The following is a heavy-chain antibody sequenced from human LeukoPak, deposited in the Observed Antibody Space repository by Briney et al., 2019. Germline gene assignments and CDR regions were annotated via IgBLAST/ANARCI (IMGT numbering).Heavy chain of an antibody. Sequence: PSETLFLTCTVSGGSISSYYWSWIRQPPGKGLEWIGYIYYSGSTNYNPSLKSRVTISVDTSKNQFSLKLSSVTAADTAVYYCARATGDSGYPLGELGFDYWGQGTLVTVSS. J-gene: IGHJ4*02. CDR3: ARATGDSGYPLGELGFDY. V-gene: IGHV4-59*01. CDR2: IYYSGST. CDR1: GGSISSYY. D-gene: IGHD5-12*01.